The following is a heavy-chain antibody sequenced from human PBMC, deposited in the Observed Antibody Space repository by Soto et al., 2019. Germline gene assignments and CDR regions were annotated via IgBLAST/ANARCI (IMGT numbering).Heavy chain of an antibody. CDR1: GFTFSSYG. D-gene: IGHD6-19*01. J-gene: IGHJ4*02. V-gene: IGHV3-30*18. CDR2: ISYDGSNK. Sequence: VQLVESGGGVVQPGRSLRLSCAASGFTFSSYGMHWVRQAPGKGLEWVAVISYDGSNKYYADSVKGRFTISRDNSKNTLYLQMNSLRAEDTAVYYCAKDLVAVAGNRWGQGTLVTVSS. CDR3: AKDLVAVAGNR.